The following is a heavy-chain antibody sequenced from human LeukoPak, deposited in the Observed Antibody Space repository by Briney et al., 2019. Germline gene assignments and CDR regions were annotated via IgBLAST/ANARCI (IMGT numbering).Heavy chain of an antibody. CDR3: AYDASSYNVGCDPLDI. J-gene: IGHJ3*02. CDR2: IIGTGGTS. Sequence: GGSLRLSCAASGFTFSSYAMSWVRQAPGKGLEWVSGIIGTGGTSYYADAVKGRFTISRDNSRNTLYLQMNSLRAEDTAVYYFAYDASSYNVGCDPLDIWVQGKMVSVSS. V-gene: IGHV3-23*01. D-gene: IGHD2-15*01. CDR1: GFTFSSYA.